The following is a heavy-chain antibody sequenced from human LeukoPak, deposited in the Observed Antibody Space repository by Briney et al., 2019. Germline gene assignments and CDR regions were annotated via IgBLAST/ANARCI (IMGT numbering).Heavy chain of an antibody. CDR3: ARGLRDGLTGNDVLDV. CDR1: GYNFKSYD. CDR2: MNPHGDYT. Sequence: ASVKVSCKASGYNFKSYDINWVRQAAGQGLEWMGWMNPHGDYTGYSQKFQDRVTMTSDSSTTTAFMELSSLTSEDTALYYCARGLRDGLTGNDVLDVWGLGTMVIVTS. J-gene: IGHJ3*01. D-gene: IGHD3-9*01. V-gene: IGHV1-8*01.